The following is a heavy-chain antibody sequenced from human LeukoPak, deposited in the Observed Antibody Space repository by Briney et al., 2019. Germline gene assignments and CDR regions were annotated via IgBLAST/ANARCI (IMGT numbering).Heavy chain of an antibody. J-gene: IGHJ5*02. CDR3: ATAPTASLFDR. Sequence: SVTVSYKASVGTFNIYAISGVRQAPGRGLGWMGVIIPIFVTATYAQKFQGRVTITADKSTSTAYVELRSLRSEDMAVYYCATAPTASLFDRWGQGTLVTVSS. V-gene: IGHV1-69*06. CDR1: VGTFNIYA. CDR2: IIPIFVTA.